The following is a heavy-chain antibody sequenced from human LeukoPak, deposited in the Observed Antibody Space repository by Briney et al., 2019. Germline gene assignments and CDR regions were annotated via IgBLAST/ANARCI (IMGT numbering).Heavy chain of an antibody. Sequence: GGSLRLSCAASGFTYSSYGMHWVRQAPGKGLEWVAVISYDGSNKYYADSVKGRFTISRDNSKNTLYLQMNSLRAEDTAVYYCAKGLRYYGSGSNSLDYWGQGTLVTVSS. CDR1: GFTYSSYG. CDR2: ISYDGSNK. D-gene: IGHD3-10*01. J-gene: IGHJ4*02. CDR3: AKGLRYYGSGSNSLDY. V-gene: IGHV3-30*18.